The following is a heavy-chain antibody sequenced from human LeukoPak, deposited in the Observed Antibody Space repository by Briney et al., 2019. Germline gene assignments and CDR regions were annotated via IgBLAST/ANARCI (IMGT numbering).Heavy chain of an antibody. V-gene: IGHV1-2*02. CDR2: INPNSGGA. J-gene: IGHJ5*02. CDR1: GYTFTGYY. CDR3: ARDRAVVVVAATGWLDP. Sequence: ASVKVSCKASGYTFTGYYMHWVRQAPGQGLEWMGWINPNSGGANYAQKFQGRVTMTRDTSISTAYMELSRLRSDDTAVYYCARDRAVVVVAATGWLDPWGQGTLVTVSS. D-gene: IGHD2-15*01.